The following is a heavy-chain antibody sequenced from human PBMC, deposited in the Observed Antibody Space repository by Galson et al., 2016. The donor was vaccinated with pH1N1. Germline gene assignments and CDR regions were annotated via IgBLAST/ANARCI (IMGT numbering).Heavy chain of an antibody. D-gene: IGHD4-17*01. CDR1: GFSLSTSGVG. CDR3: AHTLYGDYVSKVFES. CDR2: IYWNDDK. J-gene: IGHJ3*02. V-gene: IGHV2-5*01. Sequence: PALVKPTQTLTLTCTFSGFSLSTSGVGVGWIRQPPGKALEWLALIYWNDDKRYSPSLKSRLTITKDTSKNQVVLRMTNMDPVDTATYYCAHTLYGDYVSKVFESWGQGTMVTVSS.